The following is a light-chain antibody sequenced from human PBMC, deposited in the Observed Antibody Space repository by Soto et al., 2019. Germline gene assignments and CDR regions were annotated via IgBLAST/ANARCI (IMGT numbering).Light chain of an antibody. J-gene: IGKJ1*01. Sequence: EIVLTQSPATLSLSPGERATLSCRASQSVTSSLAWFQQKPGQAPRLLIYDVSDRATGIPARFSGSGSGTDFTLTISSLEPEDFAVYYCQQYGNSPQTFGQGTKV. CDR3: QQYGNSPQT. CDR2: DVS. V-gene: IGKV3-11*01. CDR1: QSVTSS.